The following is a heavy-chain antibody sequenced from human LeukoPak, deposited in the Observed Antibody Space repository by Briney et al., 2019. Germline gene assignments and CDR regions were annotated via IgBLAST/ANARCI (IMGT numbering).Heavy chain of an antibody. CDR2: IQQDGSEK. Sequence: PGGSLRLSCAASGFTFSTYWMSWVRQAPGKGLEWVANIQQDGSEKYYVDSVEGRFTISRDNAKNSLYLQMNSLRAEDTAVYYCARDKIVGATHFDYWGRGTLVTVSS. D-gene: IGHD1-26*01. CDR1: GFTFSTYW. J-gene: IGHJ4*02. CDR3: ARDKIVGATHFDY. V-gene: IGHV3-7*01.